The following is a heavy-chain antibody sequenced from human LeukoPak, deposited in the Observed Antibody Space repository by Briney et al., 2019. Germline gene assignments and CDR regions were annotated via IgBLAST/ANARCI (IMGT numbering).Heavy chain of an antibody. D-gene: IGHD3-10*01. CDR2: INPSGGST. CDR1: GYTFTSYY. CDR3: ARDEFIRRYFDY. J-gene: IGHJ4*02. Sequence: GASVKVSCKASGYTFTSYYMHWVRQAPGQGLEWMGIINPSGGSTSYAQKFQGRVTTTRDTSTSTVYMELSSLRSEDTAVYYCARDEFIRRYFDYWGQGTLVTVSS. V-gene: IGHV1-46*01.